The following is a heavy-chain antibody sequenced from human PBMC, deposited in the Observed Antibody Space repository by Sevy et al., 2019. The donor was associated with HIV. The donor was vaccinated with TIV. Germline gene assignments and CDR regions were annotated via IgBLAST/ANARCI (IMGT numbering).Heavy chain of an antibody. J-gene: IGHJ6*02. CDR3: VRVRITGAPYYYYGMDV. Sequence: GGSLRLSCAASGFIFSSHWMHWVRQAPGKGLMWVSRIKGDGSSRSYADSVEGRFTISRANAKNTLYLQMNSLRADDTAVYYCVRVRITGAPYYYYGMDVWGQGTTVTVSS. CDR1: GFIFSSHW. V-gene: IGHV3-74*01. CDR2: IKGDGSSR. D-gene: IGHD1-20*01.